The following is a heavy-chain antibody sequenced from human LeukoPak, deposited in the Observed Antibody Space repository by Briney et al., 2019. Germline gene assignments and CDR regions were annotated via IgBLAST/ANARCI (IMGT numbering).Heavy chain of an antibody. J-gene: IGHJ6*02. D-gene: IGHD3-10*01. CDR1: GGSISSSSYY. CDR3: ARPGYYGMDV. V-gene: IGHV4-39*01. Sequence: SETLSLTCTVSGGSISSSSYYWGWIRQPPGKGLEWIGSIYYSGSAYYNPSLKSRVTISVDTSKNQFSLKLSSVTAADTAVHYCARPGYYGMDVWGQGTTVTVSS. CDR2: IYYSGSA.